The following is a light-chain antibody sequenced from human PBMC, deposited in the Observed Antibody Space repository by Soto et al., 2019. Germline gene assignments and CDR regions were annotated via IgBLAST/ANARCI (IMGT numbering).Light chain of an antibody. CDR2: GAS. CDR1: QSVSSD. J-gene: IGKJ1*01. Sequence: VVTQSPATLSVFPGETATLSCRASQSVSSDLAWYQQRPGQAPRLLIYGASTRATAIPARFRGSGSGTEFRLTISSLQSEDFASDYCQQYNTWHPKMAFGRGTKVEIK. V-gene: IGKV3-15*01. CDR3: QQYNTWHPKMA.